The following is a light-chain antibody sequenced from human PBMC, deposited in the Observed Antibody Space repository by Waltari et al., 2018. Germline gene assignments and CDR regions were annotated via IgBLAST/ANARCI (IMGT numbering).Light chain of an antibody. Sequence: QSALTQPPSASGSLGQSVTISCTGTSSDVGNYNYVSWYQQHPGRAPKRICYDVNRRPSGVPDRSSGSKSGNTASLAVSGLQPEDEADYYCSSYAGSSYVFGTGTTVTVL. CDR1: SSDVGNYNY. CDR3: SSYAGSSYV. V-gene: IGLV2-8*01. CDR2: DVN. J-gene: IGLJ1*01.